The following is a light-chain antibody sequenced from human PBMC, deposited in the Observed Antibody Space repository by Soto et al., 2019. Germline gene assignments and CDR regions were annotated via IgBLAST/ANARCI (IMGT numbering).Light chain of an antibody. CDR2: KIS. CDR1: QSLVHIDCNTY. CDR3: RQATQSYT. Sequence: DIVLTPTRLSSPVTLGQPASISCRSSQSLVHIDCNTYFNWLQQRPGQPPRLLIYKISNRFPGVPDRFSGSGAGRDITLKISRVDAEDVGVYYCRQATQSYTFGQGPRLEIK. V-gene: IGKV2-24*01. J-gene: IGKJ2*01.